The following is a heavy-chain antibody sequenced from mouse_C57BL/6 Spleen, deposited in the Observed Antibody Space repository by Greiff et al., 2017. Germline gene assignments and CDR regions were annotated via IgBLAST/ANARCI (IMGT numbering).Heavy chain of an antibody. CDR1: GFTFSDYG. V-gene: IGHV5-17*01. J-gene: IGHJ2*01. Sequence: EVQGVESGGGLVKPGGSLKLSCAASGFTFSDYGMHGVRQAPEKGLEGVAYISSGSSTIYYADTVKGRFTISRDNAKNTLFLQMTSLRSEDTAMYYCARRDYYGSSYGFDYWGQGTTLTVSS. CDR2: ISSGSSTI. CDR3: ARRDYYGSSYGFDY. D-gene: IGHD1-1*01.